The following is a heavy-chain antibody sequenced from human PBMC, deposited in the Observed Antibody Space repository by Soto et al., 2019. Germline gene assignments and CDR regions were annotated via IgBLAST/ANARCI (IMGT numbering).Heavy chain of an antibody. V-gene: IGHV4-31*03. CDR3: ARSPDMTWDRDYFDY. J-gene: IGHJ4*02. Sequence: QVQLQESGPGLVRPSQPLSLPCTVSGGSISSGTYYWSWIRQHPGKGLEWIGHIYYSGSTYYNPSLNSRLRISVDTSKSQFSLKLNSVTAADTAVYYCARSPDMTWDRDYFDYWGQGTLVTVSS. D-gene: IGHD1-26*01. CDR2: IYYSGST. CDR1: GGSISSGTYY.